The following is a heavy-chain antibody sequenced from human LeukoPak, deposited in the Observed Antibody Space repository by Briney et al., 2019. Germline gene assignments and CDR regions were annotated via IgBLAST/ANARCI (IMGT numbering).Heavy chain of an antibody. J-gene: IGHJ5*02. CDR3: ARSSPIRGAFNNWFDP. Sequence: GRSLRLSCAASGFTFSSFGMHWVRQAPGKGLEWVANIKQDGSDKNYVDSVKGRFTISRDNAKNSLYLQMNSLRAEDTALYHCARSSPIRGAFNNWFDPWGQGTLVTVSS. CDR1: GFTFSSFG. D-gene: IGHD3-10*01. V-gene: IGHV3-7*03. CDR2: IKQDGSDK.